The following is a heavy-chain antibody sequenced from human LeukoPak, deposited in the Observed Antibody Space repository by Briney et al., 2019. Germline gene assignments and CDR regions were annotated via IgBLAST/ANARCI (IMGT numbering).Heavy chain of an antibody. V-gene: IGHV4-31*03. CDR2: IHYSGRT. Sequence: PSETLSLTCSVSDGSVSSADFYWSWIRQHPGKGLEWTGHIHYSGRTYYNPSLKSRVAISLDTSKNQFSLKLGSVTAADTAVYYCARDRYSGYDWDFYYYGMDVWGKGTTVTVSS. CDR3: ARDRYSGYDWDFYYYGMDV. J-gene: IGHJ6*04. CDR1: DGSVSSADFY. D-gene: IGHD5-12*01.